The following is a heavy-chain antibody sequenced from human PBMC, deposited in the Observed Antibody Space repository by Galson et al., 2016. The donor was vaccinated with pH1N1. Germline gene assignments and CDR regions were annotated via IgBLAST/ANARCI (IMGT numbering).Heavy chain of an antibody. V-gene: IGHV1-46*01. CDR3: ATFAGADHVFDN. J-gene: IGHJ4*02. CDR1: GYRFTKYC. D-gene: IGHD7-27*01. CDR2: IDPSYGST. Sequence: SVKVSCKASGYRFTKYCMHWVRQAPGQGLDWMGIIDPSYGSTTYAEKFQDRITMTRDTSTSTVYMALSSLTSEDTAVYYCATFAGADHVFDNWGQGTLVIVSS.